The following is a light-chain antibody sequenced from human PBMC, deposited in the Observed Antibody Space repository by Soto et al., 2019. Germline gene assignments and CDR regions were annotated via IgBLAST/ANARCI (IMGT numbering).Light chain of an antibody. Sequence: EIVLTQSPGTLSLSPGERVTLSCRASQSISNNHLAWYQQKPGQAPRLLIHGTSNRATGIPDRFSGSGSGTDFTLTFSRLEPEAFAVYYCEYYGSSITFGGGTTVEIK. CDR3: EYYGSSIT. CDR2: GTS. V-gene: IGKV3-20*01. CDR1: QSISNNH. J-gene: IGKJ4*01.